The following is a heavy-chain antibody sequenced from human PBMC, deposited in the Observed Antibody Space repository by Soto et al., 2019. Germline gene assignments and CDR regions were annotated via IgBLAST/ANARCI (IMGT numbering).Heavy chain of an antibody. CDR1: GFSFTTYE. D-gene: IGHD3-22*01. V-gene: IGHV3-13*01. Sequence: GGSLRLSCAASGFSFTTYEMHWVRQSTGRGLEWVSAVGPGGDSYYTGSVKGRFTISRENAKNSLYLQMNSLRAEDTAVYYCVREDFDSSGRGTFDIWGQGTMVTVSS. CDR3: VREDFDSSGRGTFDI. CDR2: VGPGGDS. J-gene: IGHJ3*02.